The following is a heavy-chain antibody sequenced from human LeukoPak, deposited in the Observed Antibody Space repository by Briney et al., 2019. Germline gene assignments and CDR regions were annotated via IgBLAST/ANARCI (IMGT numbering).Heavy chain of an antibody. CDR2: INHSGST. V-gene: IGHV4-34*01. J-gene: IGHJ4*02. D-gene: IGHD6-19*01. Sequence: SETLSLTCAVYGGSFSGYYWSWIRQPPGKGLEWIGEINHSGSTNYNPSLKSRVTISVDTSKNQFSLKLSSVTAADTAVYYCARHGVAGTSPPRGTTLTDYWGQGTLVTVSS. CDR3: ARHGVAGTSPPRGTTLTDY. CDR1: GGSFSGYY.